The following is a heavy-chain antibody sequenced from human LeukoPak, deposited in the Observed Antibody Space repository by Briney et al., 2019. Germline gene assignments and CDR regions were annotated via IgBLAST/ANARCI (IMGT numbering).Heavy chain of an antibody. CDR1: GYTFTSYY. D-gene: IGHD1-14*01. CDR3: ARSPEGAVVGKSYYYYYMDV. Sequence: GASVKVSCKASGYTFTSYYMHWVRQAPGQGLEWMGIINPSGGSTSYAQKFQGRVTITRNTSISTAYMELSSLRSEDTAVYYCARSPEGAVVGKSYYYYYMDVWGKGTTVTVSS. CDR2: INPSGGST. V-gene: IGHV1-46*01. J-gene: IGHJ6*03.